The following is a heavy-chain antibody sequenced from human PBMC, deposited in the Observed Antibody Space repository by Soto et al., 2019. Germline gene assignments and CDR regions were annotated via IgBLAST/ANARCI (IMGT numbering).Heavy chain of an antibody. CDR3: ARDNTDSSSSEYYYYYYMDV. CDR2: IIPILGIA. CDR1: GGTFSSYT. J-gene: IGHJ6*03. V-gene: IGHV1-69*04. Sequence: SVKVSCKAPGGTFSSYTISWVRQAPGQGLEWMGRIIPILGIANYAQKFQGRVTITADKSTSTAYMELSSLRSEDTAVYYCARDNTDSSSSEYYYYYYMDVWGKGTTVTVSS. D-gene: IGHD6-6*01.